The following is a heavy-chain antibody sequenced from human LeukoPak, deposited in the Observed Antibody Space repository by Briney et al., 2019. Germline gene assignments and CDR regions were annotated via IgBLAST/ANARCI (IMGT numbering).Heavy chain of an antibody. V-gene: IGHV4-34*01. J-gene: IGHJ4*02. CDR3: ARREYSSSSWAYYFDY. D-gene: IGHD6-6*01. Sequence: SETLSLTCAVYGGSFSGYYWSWIRQPPGKGLEWIGEINRSGSTNYNPSLKSRVTISVDTSKNQFSLKLSSVAAADTAVYYCARREYSSSSWAYYFDYWGQGTLVTVSS. CDR1: GGSFSGYY. CDR2: INRSGST.